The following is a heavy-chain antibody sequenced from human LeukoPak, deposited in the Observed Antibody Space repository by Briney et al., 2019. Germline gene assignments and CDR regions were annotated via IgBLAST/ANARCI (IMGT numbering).Heavy chain of an antibody. Sequence: SETLSLTRTVSGGSISSYYWSWIRQPPGKGLEWIGYIYYSGSTNYNPSLKSRVTISVDTSKNQFSLKLSSVTAADTAVYYCARGRTYYYDSYFDYWGQGTLVTVSS. CDR1: GGSISSYY. CDR3: ARGRTYYYDSYFDY. V-gene: IGHV4-59*01. D-gene: IGHD3-22*01. CDR2: IYYSGST. J-gene: IGHJ4*02.